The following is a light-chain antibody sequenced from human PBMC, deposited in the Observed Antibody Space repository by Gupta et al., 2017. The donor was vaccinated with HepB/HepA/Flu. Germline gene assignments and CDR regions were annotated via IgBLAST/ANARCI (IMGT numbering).Light chain of an antibody. CDR3: QQANSFPFT. V-gene: IGKV1D-12*01. CDR2: AAS. Sequence: DIQMTQPPSSVSASVGDRATITCRASQGISSWLAWYQQKPGKAPKLLINAASTLQSGVPTMFSGSGFGTDFTLTISSLQPEDYATYYCQQANSFPFTFGPGTKVDFK. J-gene: IGKJ3*01. CDR1: QGISSW.